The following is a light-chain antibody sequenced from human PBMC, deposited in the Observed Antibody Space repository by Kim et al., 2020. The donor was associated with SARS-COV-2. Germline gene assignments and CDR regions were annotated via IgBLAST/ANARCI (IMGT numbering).Light chain of an antibody. V-gene: IGLV3-19*01. CDR1: TPRSCS. J-gene: IGLJ3*02. CDR2: SKT. Sequence: ALGQSDSNTGQGDTPRSCSASWYPRRPGQAPLLLISSKTNRPSGIPDLFSGSSSGNTASLAITGALAEDEGDYYCKSRDSIGNHLVFGGGTKLTVL. CDR3: KSRDSIGNHLV.